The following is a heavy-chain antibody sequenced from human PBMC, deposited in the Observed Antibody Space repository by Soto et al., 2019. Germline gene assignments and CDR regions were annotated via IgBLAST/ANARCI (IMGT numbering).Heavy chain of an antibody. D-gene: IGHD2-15*01. CDR1: GFNFSSYT. V-gene: IGHV3-21*01. CDR2: ISSSGYI. CDR3: ARDCSGGSCYPGMDV. Sequence: EVQLVESGGGLVKPGGSVRLSCAASGFNFSSYTINWVRQAPGKRLEWLSSISSSGYIFSTDSVRGRFTISRDNAKNSVYLQINSLRAEDTAVYFCARDCSGGSCYPGMDVWGQGTTVTVSS. J-gene: IGHJ6*02.